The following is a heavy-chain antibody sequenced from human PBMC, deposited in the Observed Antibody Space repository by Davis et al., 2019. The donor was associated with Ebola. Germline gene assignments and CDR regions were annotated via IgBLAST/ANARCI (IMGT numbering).Heavy chain of an antibody. V-gene: IGHV1-8*02. CDR3: ARGLTGYSSGWYDY. CDR1: GYTFTNYG. J-gene: IGHJ4*02. CDR2: MNPNSGNT. D-gene: IGHD6-19*01. Sequence: AASVKVSCKASGYTFTNYGITWVRQAPGQGLEWMGWMNPNSGNTGYAQKFQGRVTMTRNTSISTAYMELSSLRSEDTAVYYCARGLTGYSSGWYDYWGQGTLVTVSS.